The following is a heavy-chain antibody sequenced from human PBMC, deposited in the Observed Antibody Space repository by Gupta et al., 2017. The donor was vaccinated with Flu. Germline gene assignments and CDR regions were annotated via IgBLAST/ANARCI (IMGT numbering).Heavy chain of an antibody. V-gene: IGHV3-30*18. CDR3: AKETTTVTSWLYYFDY. Sequence: VRQAPGKGLEWVAVISYDGSNKYYADSVKGRFTISRDNSKNTLYLQMNSLRAEDTAVYYCAKETTTVTSWLYYFDYWGQGTLVTVSS. D-gene: IGHD4-17*01. J-gene: IGHJ4*02. CDR2: ISYDGSNK.